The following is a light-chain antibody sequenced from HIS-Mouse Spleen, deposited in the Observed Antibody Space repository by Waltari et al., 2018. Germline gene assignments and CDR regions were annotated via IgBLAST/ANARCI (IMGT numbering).Light chain of an antibody. Sequence: QSALTQPASVSGSPGQSITISCTGTSSDVGGYNYVSWYQQHPGKAPKLLIYAVSNRPSGGAKRFSGSKSGNTASLTISGLQAEDEADYYCSSYTSSSTRVFGTGTKVTVL. CDR3: SSYTSSSTRV. J-gene: IGLJ1*01. CDR1: SSDVGGYNY. V-gene: IGLV2-14*03. CDR2: AVS.